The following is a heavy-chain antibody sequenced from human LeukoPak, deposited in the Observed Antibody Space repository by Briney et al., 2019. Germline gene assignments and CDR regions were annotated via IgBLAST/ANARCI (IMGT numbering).Heavy chain of an antibody. CDR2: ISYDGSNK. CDR1: GLTFSSYG. D-gene: IGHD6-13*01. J-gene: IGHJ6*02. Sequence: GGSLRLSCAASGLTFSSYGMHWVRQAPGKGLEWVAVISYDGSNKYYADSVKGRFTISRDNSKNTLYLQMNSLRAEDTAVYYCAKDKGIAAGSIYYYYYYGMDVWGQGTTVTVSS. CDR3: AKDKGIAAGSIYYYYYYGMDV. V-gene: IGHV3-30*18.